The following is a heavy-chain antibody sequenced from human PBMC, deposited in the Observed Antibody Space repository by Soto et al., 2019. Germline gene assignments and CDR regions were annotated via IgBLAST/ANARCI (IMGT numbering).Heavy chain of an antibody. D-gene: IGHD3-16*01. CDR2: IYHSGST. CDR3: AAGGGGGNY. J-gene: IGHJ4*02. CDR1: GGSVTNDNW. Sequence: QVQLQESGPGLVKPSGTLSLTCAVSGGSVTNDNWWSWVRQPPGKGLEWIGEIYHSGSTNYNPSLQSRVTISIGNSNNQFSLKLNSVPAADGAVYYCAAGGGGGNYWGQGTLVTVSS. V-gene: IGHV4-4*02.